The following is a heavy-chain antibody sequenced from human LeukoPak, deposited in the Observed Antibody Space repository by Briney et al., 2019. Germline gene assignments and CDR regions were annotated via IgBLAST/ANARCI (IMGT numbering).Heavy chain of an antibody. D-gene: IGHD5-12*01. CDR2: IYHSGRA. CDR1: GGSVSSGGYS. J-gene: IGHJ4*02. CDR3: ARSGSTDFDY. Sequence: SQTLSLTCAVSGGSVSSGGYSWSWIRQPPGNGLEWIGYIYHSGRASYNPSLKSRVTISLDRSRNHVSLSLTSVTAADTAVYYCARSGSTDFDYWGQGTLVTVSS. V-gene: IGHV4-30-2*01.